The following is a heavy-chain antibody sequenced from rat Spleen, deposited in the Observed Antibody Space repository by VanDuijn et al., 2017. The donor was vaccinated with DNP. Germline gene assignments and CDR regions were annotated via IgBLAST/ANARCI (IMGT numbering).Heavy chain of an antibody. Sequence: EVQLVESGGGLVQPGGSLKVSCTASGFTFSNYYMTWVRQAPKKGLEWVATISASGSRTFYPDSVKGRFTISRDYAKSSLYLQMNTLKSEDTATYYCARLMYTTDYYYFSSYAMDAWGQGTSVTVSS. J-gene: IGHJ4*01. CDR2: ISASGSRT. V-gene: IGHV5-25*01. CDR3: ARLMYTTDYYYFSSYAMDA. CDR1: GFTFSNYY. D-gene: IGHD1-6*01.